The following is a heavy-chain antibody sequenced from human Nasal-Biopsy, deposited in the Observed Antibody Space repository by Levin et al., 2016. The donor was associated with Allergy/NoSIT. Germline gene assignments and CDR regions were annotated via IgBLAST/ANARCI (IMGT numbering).Heavy chain of an antibody. CDR2: ILSKPKNYGT. V-gene: IGHV3-73*01. CDR1: GFSFSASA. D-gene: IGHD5-12*01. Sequence: GGSLRLSCAASGFSFSASAIHWFRQSAGKGLEWVGRILSKPKNYGTAYAGSVTGRFSISRDDSKNMAYLQMNGLKTEDTAVYYCARRGETVATIYGLDFWGQGTTVTVSS. J-gene: IGHJ6*02. CDR3: ARRGETVATIYGLDF.